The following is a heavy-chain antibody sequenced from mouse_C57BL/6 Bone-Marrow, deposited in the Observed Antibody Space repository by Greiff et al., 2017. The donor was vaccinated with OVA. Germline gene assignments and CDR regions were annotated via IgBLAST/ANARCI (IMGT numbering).Heavy chain of an antibody. CDR3: TRSVAWFAY. Sequence: QVQLQQSGAELVRPGASVTLSCKASGYTFTDYEMHWVKQTPVHGLEWIGAIDPETGGTAYNQKFKGKAILTADKSSSTAYMELRSLTSEDSAVYYCTRSVAWFAYWGQGTTLTVSS. D-gene: IGHD2-2*01. J-gene: IGHJ2*01. CDR1: GYTFTDYE. CDR2: IDPETGGT. V-gene: IGHV1-15*01.